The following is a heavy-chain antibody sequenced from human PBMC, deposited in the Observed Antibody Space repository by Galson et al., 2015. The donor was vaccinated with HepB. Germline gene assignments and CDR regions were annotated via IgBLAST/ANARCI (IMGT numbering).Heavy chain of an antibody. CDR2: IWYDGSNK. Sequence: SLRLSCAASGFTFSSYGMHWVRQAPGKGLEWVAVIWYDGSNKYYADSVKGRFTISRDNSKNTLYLQMSSLRAEDTAVYYCARAMVVVPAAMHYYYYYYGMDVWGQGTTVTVSS. CDR3: ARAMVVVPAAMHYYYYYYGMDV. D-gene: IGHD2-2*01. CDR1: GFTFSSYG. V-gene: IGHV3-33*01. J-gene: IGHJ6*02.